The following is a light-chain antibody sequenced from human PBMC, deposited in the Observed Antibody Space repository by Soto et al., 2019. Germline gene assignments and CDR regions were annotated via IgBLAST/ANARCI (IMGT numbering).Light chain of an antibody. Sequence: EIVLTQSPDILSLSPGERATLSCKGSETVSSRYLAWYQQKPGQAPRLLMFDASIRATGIPDRFSGSGSGTDFTVTISRLEPEDSAVYYCQQYGSSPLTFGRGTKVEIK. CDR1: ETVSSRY. J-gene: IGKJ1*01. CDR3: QQYGSSPLT. CDR2: DAS. V-gene: IGKV3-20*01.